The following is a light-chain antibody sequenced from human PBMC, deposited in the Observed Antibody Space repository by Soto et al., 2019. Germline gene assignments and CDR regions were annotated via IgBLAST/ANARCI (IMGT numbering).Light chain of an antibody. CDR3: CSYGGSSALPYV. V-gene: IGLV2-23*01. Sequence: QSVLTQPASVSGSPGQSITISCTGTSSDIGGSILVSWYQQEPGKAPKLMIYEGSKRPSGVSNRFSGSKFGNTASLTISGLLPEDEADYYCCSYGGSSALPYVFGTGTKVTVL. J-gene: IGLJ1*01. CDR2: EGS. CDR1: SSDIGGSIL.